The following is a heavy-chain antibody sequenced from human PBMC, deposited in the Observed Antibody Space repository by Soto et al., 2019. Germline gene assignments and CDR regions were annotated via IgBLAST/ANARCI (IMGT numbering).Heavy chain of an antibody. CDR3: VSRMNYRFDN. D-gene: IGHD3-10*01. CDR2: ISVGGGDT. Sequence: EVQLLESGGGLVQPGGSLRLSCAASGLTFNTYAMSWVRQAPGKGLKWVSIISVGGGDTYYADSVKGRFTISRDDSKNTLYLQMNSLRAEDTAVYFCVSRMNYRFDNWGQGTLVTVSS. V-gene: IGHV3-23*01. J-gene: IGHJ4*02. CDR1: GLTFNTYA.